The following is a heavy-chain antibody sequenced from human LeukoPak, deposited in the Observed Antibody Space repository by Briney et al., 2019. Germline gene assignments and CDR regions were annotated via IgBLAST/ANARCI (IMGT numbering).Heavy chain of an antibody. D-gene: IGHD1-26*01. CDR2: IFSGGST. Sequence: GGSLRLSCAASGFIFSSNYMTWVRQAPGKALEWVSVIFSGGSTYYADSVKGRVTISRDNSKNTLYLQMNNLRGEDTAVYYCARVGPTRSDFDYWGQGTLVTVSS. CDR3: ARVGPTRSDFDY. V-gene: IGHV3-53*01. CDR1: GFIFSSNY. J-gene: IGHJ4*02.